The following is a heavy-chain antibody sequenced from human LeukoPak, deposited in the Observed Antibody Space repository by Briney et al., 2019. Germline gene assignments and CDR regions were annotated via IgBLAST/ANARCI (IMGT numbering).Heavy chain of an antibody. Sequence: SETLSLTCTVSGGSISSSSYYWGWIRQPPGKGLEWIGSIYYSGSTYYNPSLKSRVTISVDTSKNQFSLKLSSVTAADTAVYYCARSGSYFDPWGQGTLVTVSS. CDR3: ARSGSYFDP. D-gene: IGHD1-26*01. V-gene: IGHV4-39*01. CDR2: IYYSGST. J-gene: IGHJ5*02. CDR1: GGSISSSSYY.